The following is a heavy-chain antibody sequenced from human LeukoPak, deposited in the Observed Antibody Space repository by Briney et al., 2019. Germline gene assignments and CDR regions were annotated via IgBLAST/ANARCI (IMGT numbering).Heavy chain of an antibody. V-gene: IGHV3-7*01. CDR3: AELGITMIGGV. CDR1: GFTFDDYW. Sequence: GGSLRLSCGASGFTFDDYWMSWVRQAPGQGLEWVANINQDGSEKYYLDSAKGRFTISRDNARNSLYLQVNGLRAEDTAVYYCAELGITMIGGVWGKGTTVTISS. J-gene: IGHJ6*04. CDR2: INQDGSEK. D-gene: IGHD3-10*02.